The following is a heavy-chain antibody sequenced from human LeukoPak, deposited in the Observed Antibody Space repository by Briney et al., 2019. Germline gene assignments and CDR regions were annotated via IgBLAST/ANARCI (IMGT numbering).Heavy chain of an antibody. D-gene: IGHD3-3*01. CDR3: ARSGYDFWSGSLYYYYGMDV. V-gene: IGHV4-39*07. J-gene: IGHJ6*02. Sequence: SETLSLTCTVSGGSISSSNYYWGWIRQPPGKGLEWIGSIHYSGSTNYNPSLKSRVTISVDTSKNQFSLKLSSVTAADTAVYYCARSGYDFWSGSLYYYYGMDVWGQGTTVTVSS. CDR2: IHYSGST. CDR1: GGSISSSNYY.